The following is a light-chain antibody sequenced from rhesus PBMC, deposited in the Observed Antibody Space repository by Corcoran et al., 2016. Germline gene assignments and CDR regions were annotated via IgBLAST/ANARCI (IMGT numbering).Light chain of an antibody. CDR3: QQYDDLPFT. Sequence: DIQMTQSPSSLSASVGDKVTITCHASRDIYSWLAWYQQKPGKAPKPLTSYASRLQSGVPSRFSGSGSGTDYTLTITNLQPEDFATYYCQQYDDLPFTFSPGTKLDIK. J-gene: IGKJ3*01. CDR1: RDIYSW. V-gene: IGKV1-19*01. CDR2: YAS.